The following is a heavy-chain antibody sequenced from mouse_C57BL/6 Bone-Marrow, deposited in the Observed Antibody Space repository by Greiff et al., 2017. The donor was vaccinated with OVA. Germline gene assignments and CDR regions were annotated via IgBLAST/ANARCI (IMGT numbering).Heavy chain of an antibody. CDR3: ARHEFYYAMDY. J-gene: IGHJ4*01. Sequence: EVQLQESGGGLVQPGGSLKLSCAASGFTFSDYGMAWVRQAPRKGPEWVAFISNLAYSIYYADTVTGRFTISRENAKNTLYLEMSSLRSEDTAMYYCARHEFYYAMDYWGQGTSVTVSS. CDR1: GFTFSDYG. V-gene: IGHV5-15*01. CDR2: ISNLAYSI.